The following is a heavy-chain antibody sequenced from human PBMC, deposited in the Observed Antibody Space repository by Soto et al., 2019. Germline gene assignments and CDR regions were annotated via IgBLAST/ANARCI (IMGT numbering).Heavy chain of an antibody. V-gene: IGHV4-61*01. J-gene: IGHJ4*02. CDR3: ARAELVRRYFDWSSPYFDY. Sequence: SETLSLTCTVSGGSVISGSYYWSWIRQPPGKGLEWIGYIYYSGSTNYNPSLKSRVTISVDTSKNQFSLKLSSVTAADTAVYYCARAELVRRYFDWSSPYFDYWGQGTLLTVSS. D-gene: IGHD3-9*01. CDR2: IYYSGST. CDR1: GGSVISGSYY.